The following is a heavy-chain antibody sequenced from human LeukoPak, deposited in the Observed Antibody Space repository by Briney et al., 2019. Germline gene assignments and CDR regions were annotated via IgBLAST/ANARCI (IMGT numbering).Heavy chain of an antibody. Sequence: PSETLSLTCTVSGGSLISGDDYWSWLRQPPGKGLEWVGYIYYSGSTYYNPPLKSRISISLDTSKNQFSLKLSSVTAADTAIYYCSRARRGYSYGLDDWGQGTLVTVSS. V-gene: IGHV4-30-4*01. J-gene: IGHJ4*02. CDR1: GGSLISGDDY. CDR3: SRARRGYSYGLDD. CDR2: IYYSGST. D-gene: IGHD5-18*01.